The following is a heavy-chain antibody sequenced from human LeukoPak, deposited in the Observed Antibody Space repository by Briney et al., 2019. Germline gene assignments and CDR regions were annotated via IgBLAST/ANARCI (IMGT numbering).Heavy chain of an antibody. CDR1: GFTFSSYA. Sequence: GGSLRLSCAASGFTFSSYAMSWVRQAPGKGLEWVSAISGSGGSTYYADSVKGRFTISRDNSKNTLYLQMNSLRAEDTAVYYCAKARPTYYDFWSGYDGVDYWAREPWSPSPQ. CDR3: AKARPTYYDFWSGYDGVDY. V-gene: IGHV3-23*01. J-gene: IGHJ4*02. D-gene: IGHD3-3*01. CDR2: ISGSGGST.